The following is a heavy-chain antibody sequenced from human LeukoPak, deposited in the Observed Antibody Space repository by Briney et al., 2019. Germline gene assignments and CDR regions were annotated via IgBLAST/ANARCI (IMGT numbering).Heavy chain of an antibody. CDR3: SSRDSTGPGFDY. CDR1: GFTSGDYT. J-gene: IGHJ4*02. CDR2: IRNKAFGGTT. D-gene: IGHD1-14*01. Sequence: PGGSLRLSCTASGFTSGDYTMTWVRQAPGKGLEWVGFIRNKAFGGTTEYAASVKGRFTISRDDSKSIAYLQMNSLKTEDTALYYCSSRDSTGPGFDYWGQGTLVTVSS. V-gene: IGHV3-49*04.